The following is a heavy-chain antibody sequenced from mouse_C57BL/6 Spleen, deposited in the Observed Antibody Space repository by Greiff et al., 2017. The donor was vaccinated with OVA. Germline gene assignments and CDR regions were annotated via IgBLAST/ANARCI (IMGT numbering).Heavy chain of an antibody. V-gene: IGHV1-52*01. CDR2: IDPSDSET. J-gene: IGHJ2*01. CDR1: GYTFTSYW. Sequence: VQLQQPGAELVRPGSSVKLSCKASGYTFTSYWMHWVKQRPIQGLEWIGNIDPSDSETHYNQKFKDKATLTVDKSSSTAYMQLSRLTSEDSAVYYCARQTLGSSDPGDRGQGTTLTVSS. CDR3: ARQTLGSSDPGD. D-gene: IGHD3-2*02.